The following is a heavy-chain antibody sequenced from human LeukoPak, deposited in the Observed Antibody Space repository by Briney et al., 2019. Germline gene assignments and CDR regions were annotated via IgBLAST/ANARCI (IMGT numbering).Heavy chain of an antibody. D-gene: IGHD5-24*01. CDR2: ISDSGDGT. J-gene: IGHJ4*02. V-gene: IGHV3-23*01. CDR3: AKAEAPGRWHTPSDF. Sequence: HSGGSLRLSCAASGFTFRTYAMSWVCQAPGKGLKWVSGISDSGDGTYYAESVKGRFTISRDNSKNTVFLQMNSLRADDTAKYYCAKAEAPGRWHTPSDFWGQGTLVTVSS. CDR1: GFTFRTYA.